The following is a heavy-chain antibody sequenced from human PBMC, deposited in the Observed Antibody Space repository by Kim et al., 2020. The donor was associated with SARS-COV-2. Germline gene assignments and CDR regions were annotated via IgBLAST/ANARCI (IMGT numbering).Heavy chain of an antibody. CDR3: AKGGSYVIDY. CDR2: GSA. J-gene: IGHJ4*02. D-gene: IGHD1-26*01. V-gene: IGHV3-74*01. Sequence: GSASYADSVKGRFTISRDNAKNTLYLQMNSLRAEDTAVYYCAKGGSYVIDYWGQGTLVTVSS.